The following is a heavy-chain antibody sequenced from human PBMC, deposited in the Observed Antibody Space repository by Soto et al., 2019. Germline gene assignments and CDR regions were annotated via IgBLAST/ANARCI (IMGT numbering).Heavy chain of an antibody. V-gene: IGHV3-23*01. D-gene: IGHD3-3*01. J-gene: IGHJ4*02. Sequence: PGGSLRLSCAASGFTFSNYGTSWVRQAPGKGLEWVSVMSGSGDDAYYADSVKGRFTISRDNSKNMLYLQMNSLRAEDTAVYFCAKKVTIYAVDPADYWGQGTQVTVSS. CDR1: GFTFSNYG. CDR2: MSGSGDDA. CDR3: AKKVTIYAVDPADY.